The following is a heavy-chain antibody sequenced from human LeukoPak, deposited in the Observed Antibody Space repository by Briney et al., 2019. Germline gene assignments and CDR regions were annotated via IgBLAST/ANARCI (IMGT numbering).Heavy chain of an antibody. V-gene: IGHV4-4*07. D-gene: IGHD6-13*01. J-gene: IGHJ4*02. CDR3: ASLSKTRYSSSLCVDY. CDR2: IYTSGST. CDR1: GGSISSYY. Sequence: SETLSLTCTVSGGSISSYYWSWIRQPAGKGLEWIGRIYTSGSTNYNPSLKSRVTISVDTSKNQFSLKLSSVTAADTAVYYCASLSKTRYSSSLCVDYWGQGTLVTVSS.